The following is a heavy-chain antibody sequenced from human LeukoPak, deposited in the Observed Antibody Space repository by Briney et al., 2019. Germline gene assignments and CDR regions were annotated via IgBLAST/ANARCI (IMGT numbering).Heavy chain of an antibody. Sequence: PSETLSLTCTVSGGSINYYWSWIRQSPGKGLEWIGYITSSGYTNYNPSLRSRVIISLDTSKMQFSLRLSSVTAADTAVYFCARDFGYSTAGDHYYGMDVWGQGTTVSVSS. J-gene: IGHJ6*02. CDR2: ITSSGYT. V-gene: IGHV4-59*01. CDR3: ARDFGYSTAGDHYYGMDV. D-gene: IGHD5-12*01. CDR1: GGSINYY.